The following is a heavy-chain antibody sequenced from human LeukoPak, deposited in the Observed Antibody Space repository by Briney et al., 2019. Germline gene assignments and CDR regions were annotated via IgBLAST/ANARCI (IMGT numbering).Heavy chain of an antibody. CDR1: GFTFSSYG. V-gene: IGHV3-30*18. D-gene: IGHD6-19*01. Sequence: GRSLRLSCAASGFTFSSYGMHWVREAPGKGLEWVAVISYDGSNKYYADSVKGRFTISRDNSKNTLYLQMNSLRAEDTAVYYCAKDHSSGWETRLDYWGQGTLVTVSS. J-gene: IGHJ4*02. CDR3: AKDHSSGWETRLDY. CDR2: ISYDGSNK.